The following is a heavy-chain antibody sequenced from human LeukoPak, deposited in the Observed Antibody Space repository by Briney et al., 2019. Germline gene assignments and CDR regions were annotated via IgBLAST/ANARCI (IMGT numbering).Heavy chain of an antibody. CDR2: IWNDASNQ. V-gene: IGHV3-33*06. D-gene: IGHD4-11*01. CDR1: KFTLSHYG. CDR3: AKDAQRGFDYSNSLEK. J-gene: IGHJ4*02. Sequence: GGSLRLSCTASKFTLSHYGMHWVRQAPGKGLEWVAVIWNDASNQYYADSVKGRFTVSRDNSQNTLYLQMNSLRPEDTAVYYCAKDAQRGFDYSNSLEKWGQGTLVTVSS.